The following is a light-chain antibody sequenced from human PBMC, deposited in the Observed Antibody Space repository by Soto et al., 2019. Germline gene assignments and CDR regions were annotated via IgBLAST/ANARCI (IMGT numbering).Light chain of an antibody. CDR1: QSVSSNF. J-gene: IGKJ1*01. Sequence: EIVLTQSPGTLSLSPGERATLSCRASQSVSSNFLAWYQQKPGQAPRLLIYGASNRATGIPDRFSGSGSGTDFTLTISRLEPEDFAVYYCQQYGSIPRTFGQGTKVEIK. CDR3: QQYGSIPRT. V-gene: IGKV3-20*01. CDR2: GAS.